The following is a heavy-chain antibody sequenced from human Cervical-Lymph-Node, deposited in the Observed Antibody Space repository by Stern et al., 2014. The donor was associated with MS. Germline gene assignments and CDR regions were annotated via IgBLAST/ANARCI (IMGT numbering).Heavy chain of an antibody. D-gene: IGHD1-14*01. CDR3: ARQTTAWASDV. V-gene: IGHV5-51*01. J-gene: IGHJ4*02. Sequence: EVQLVESGAELIRPGESLKISCKGSGFKFSIYWIAWVRQMPGKGLEWMGIIYPGDSGYSPSFQGQVTMSADKSTSTAYLQWSSLNASDTAMYFCARQTTAWASDVWGQGTLVTVSS. CDR2: IYPGDSG. CDR1: GFKFSIYW.